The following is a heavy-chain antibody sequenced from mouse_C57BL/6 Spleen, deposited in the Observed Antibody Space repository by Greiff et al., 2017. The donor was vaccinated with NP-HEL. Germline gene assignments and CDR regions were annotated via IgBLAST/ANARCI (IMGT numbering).Heavy chain of an antibody. CDR2: IYPGDGDT. CDR1: GYAFSSYW. CDR3: ARWMTVGPDDY. V-gene: IGHV1-80*01. Sequence: VQLKESGAELVKPGASVKISCKASGYAFSSYWMNWVKQRPGKGLEWIGQIYPGDGDTNYNGKFKGKATLTADKSSSTAYMQLSSLTSEDSAVYFCARWMTVGPDDYWGQGTTLTVSS. J-gene: IGHJ2*01.